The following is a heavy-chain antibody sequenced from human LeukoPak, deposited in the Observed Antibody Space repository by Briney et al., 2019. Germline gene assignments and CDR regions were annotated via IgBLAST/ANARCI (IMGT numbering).Heavy chain of an antibody. V-gene: IGHV1-2*06. CDR3: ARGGEVLDIVVVVAAVFDY. CDR2: INPNSGGT. Sequence: ASVKVSCKASGYTFTGYYMHWVRQAPGQGLEWMGRINPNSGGTNYAQKFQGRVTMTRDTSIGTAYMELSRLRSDDTAVYYCARGGEVLDIVVVVAAVFDYWGQGTLVTVSS. CDR1: GYTFTGYY. D-gene: IGHD2-15*01. J-gene: IGHJ4*02.